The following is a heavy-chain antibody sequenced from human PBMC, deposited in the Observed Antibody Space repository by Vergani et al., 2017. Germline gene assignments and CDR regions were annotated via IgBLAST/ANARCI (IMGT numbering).Heavy chain of an antibody. CDR1: GGTFSSYA. J-gene: IGHJ3*02. V-gene: IGHV1-69*18. CDR3: ARSISQIVVGTAIGTDAFDI. Sequence: QMQLVQSGAEVKKPGSSVKVSCKASGGTFSSYAISWVRQAPGQGLEWMGRIIPIFGTANYAQKFQGRVTITADESTSTAYMELSSLSSEDTAGYYCARSISQIVVGTAIGTDAFDIWGQGRMVTVSS. D-gene: IGHD2-21*02. CDR2: IIPIFGTA.